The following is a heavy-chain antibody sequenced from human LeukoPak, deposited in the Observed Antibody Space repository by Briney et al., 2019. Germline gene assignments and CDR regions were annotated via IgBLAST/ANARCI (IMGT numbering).Heavy chain of an antibody. J-gene: IGHJ3*02. D-gene: IGHD3-10*01. Sequence: GGSLRLSCSASGFTFSSYAMHWVRQAPGKGLEYVSAISSNGGSTYYADSVKGRFTISRDNSKNTLYLQMSSLRAEDTAVYYCVKGTTYYYGSGSQFGAFDIWGQGTIVTVSS. CDR2: ISSNGGST. CDR3: VKGTTYYYGSGSQFGAFDI. V-gene: IGHV3-64D*06. CDR1: GFTFSSYA.